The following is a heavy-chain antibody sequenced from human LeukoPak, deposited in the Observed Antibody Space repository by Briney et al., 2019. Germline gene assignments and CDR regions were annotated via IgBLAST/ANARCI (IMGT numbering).Heavy chain of an antibody. Sequence: SETLSLTCTVSGDSITTYYWSWIRQPPGKGLEWIGYVYYNGSPNYNPSLKGRLTISIHTSKNQFSLQLSSVTVTDTAVYYCARHGSGWSFDFWGQGNLVTVSS. V-gene: IGHV4-59*08. CDR1: GDSITTYY. CDR2: VYYNGSP. D-gene: IGHD6-19*01. CDR3: ARHGSGWSFDF. J-gene: IGHJ4*02.